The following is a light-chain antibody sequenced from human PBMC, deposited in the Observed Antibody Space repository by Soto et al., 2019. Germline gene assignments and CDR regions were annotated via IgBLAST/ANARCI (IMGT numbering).Light chain of an antibody. CDR2: AAS. V-gene: IGKV1-39*01. CDR1: QSISSY. Sequence: DIQMTQSPSSLSASVGDRVTITCRASQSISSYLNWYQQKQGKAPKFLIYAASTLQSGVPSRFSGSGSGTDFTLTISSLQPEDFATYYCQQNYNPPRTFGPGTKVDIK. CDR3: QQNYNPPRT. J-gene: IGKJ3*01.